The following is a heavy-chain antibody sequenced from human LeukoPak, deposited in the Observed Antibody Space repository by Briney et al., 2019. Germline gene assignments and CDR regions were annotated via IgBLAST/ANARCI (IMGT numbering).Heavy chain of an antibody. CDR1: GGSISNSSYY. D-gene: IGHD4-23*01. CDR3: ARHWVVTPNY. V-gene: IGHV4-39*01. Sequence: SETLSLTCIVSGGSISNSSYYWGWIRQPPGKGLEWIGSIYYSGSAYYNPSRKSRVTISVDTSKNQFSLKLTSVTAAHTAVYYCARHWVVTPNYWGQGTLVTVSS. CDR2: IYYSGSA. J-gene: IGHJ4*02.